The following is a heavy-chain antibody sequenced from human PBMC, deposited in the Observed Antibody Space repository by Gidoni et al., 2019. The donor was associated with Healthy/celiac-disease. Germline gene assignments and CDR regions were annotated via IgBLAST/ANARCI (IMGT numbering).Heavy chain of an antibody. J-gene: IGHJ4*02. CDR3: ARGYSSGESYYFDY. Sequence: VQLVESGGGVFQPGRSLRLSCAASGFTFRSYGMHWVSQAPGKGMEWLEGIWYDGSNKYYADSVKGRFTIYRENSKNTLYRQMNSLRDEETAVYYCARGYSSGESYYFDYWGQGTLVTVSS. V-gene: IGHV3-33*01. CDR2: IWYDGSNK. CDR1: GFTFRSYG. D-gene: IGHD6-19*01.